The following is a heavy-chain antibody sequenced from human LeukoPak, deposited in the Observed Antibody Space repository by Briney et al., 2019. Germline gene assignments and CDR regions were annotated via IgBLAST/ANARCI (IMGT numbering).Heavy chain of an antibody. CDR1: GGTFSSYA. D-gene: IGHD5-18*01. V-gene: IGHV1-69*05. J-gene: IGHJ4*02. CDR3: ARGAGYSYGRNFDY. Sequence: SVKVSCKASGGTFSSYAISWARQAPGQGLEWMGRIIPIFGTANYAQKFQGRVTITTDESTSTAYMELSSLRSEDTAVYYCARGAGYSYGRNFDYWGQGTLVTVSS. CDR2: IIPIFGTA.